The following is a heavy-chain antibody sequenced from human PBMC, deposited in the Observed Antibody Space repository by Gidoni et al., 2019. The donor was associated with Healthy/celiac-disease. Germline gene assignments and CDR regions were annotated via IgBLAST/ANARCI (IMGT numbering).Heavy chain of an antibody. Sequence: EVQLVESGGGLVKPGGSLRLSCAASGFTCSSYSMNWVRQAPGKGLEWVSSISSSSSYIYYADSVKGRFTISRDNAKNSLYLQMNSLRAEDTAVYYCAREVYGDYFPTDAFDIWGQGTMVTVSS. V-gene: IGHV3-21*01. CDR1: GFTCSSYS. J-gene: IGHJ3*02. D-gene: IGHD4-17*01. CDR3: AREVYGDYFPTDAFDI. CDR2: ISSSSSYI.